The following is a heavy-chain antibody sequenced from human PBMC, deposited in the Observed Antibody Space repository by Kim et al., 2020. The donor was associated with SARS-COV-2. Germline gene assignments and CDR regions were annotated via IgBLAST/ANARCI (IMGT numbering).Heavy chain of an antibody. Sequence: ADPVKGRFTISRDNSKNTLYLQMNSLRAEDTAVYYCAKGWEANWGYFDYWGQGTLVTVSS. J-gene: IGHJ4*02. CDR3: AKGWEANWGYFDY. D-gene: IGHD7-27*01. V-gene: IGHV3-23*03.